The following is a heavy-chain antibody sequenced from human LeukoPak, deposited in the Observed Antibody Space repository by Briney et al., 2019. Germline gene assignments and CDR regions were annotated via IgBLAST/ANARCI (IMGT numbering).Heavy chain of an antibody. D-gene: IGHD6-19*01. CDR3: AKLLAVTNSYYFNY. CDR2: ISGSGSGGST. CDR1: GFTFSSYA. Sequence: SGGSLRLSCAASGFTFSSYAMSWVRQAPGKGLEWVSTISGSGSGGSTYYADSVKGRFTISRDNSKDTLYLQMNSLRAEDTAVYYCAKLLAVTNSYYFNYWGQGTLVTVSS. V-gene: IGHV3-23*01. J-gene: IGHJ4*02.